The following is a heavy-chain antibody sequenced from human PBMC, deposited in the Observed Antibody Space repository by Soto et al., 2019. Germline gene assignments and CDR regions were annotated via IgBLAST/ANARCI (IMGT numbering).Heavy chain of an antibody. CDR1: GFTFSSYS. CDR2: ISSSSSYI. V-gene: IGHV3-21*01. D-gene: IGHD4-17*01. CDR3: AGGREYGDYYYYGMDV. J-gene: IGHJ6*02. Sequence: GGSLRLSCAASGFTFSSYSMNWVRQAPGKGLEWVSSISSSSSYIYYADSVKGRFTISRDNAKNSLYLQMNSLRAEDTAVYYCAGGREYGDYYYYGMDVWGQGTTVTVSS.